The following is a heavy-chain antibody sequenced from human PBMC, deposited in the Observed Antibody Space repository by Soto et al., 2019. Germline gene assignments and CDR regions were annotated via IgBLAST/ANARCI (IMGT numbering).Heavy chain of an antibody. J-gene: IGHJ5*02. D-gene: IGHD2-15*01. V-gene: IGHV6-1*01. CDR3: AREDIVVVVAATPSYNWFDP. CDR2: TYYRSKWYN. Sequence: SQTLSLTCAISGDSVSSNSAAWNWIRQSPSRGLEWLGRTYYRSKWYNDYAVSVKSRITINPDTSKNQFSLQLNSVTPEDTAVYYCAREDIVVVVAATPSYNWFDPWGQGTLVTVSS. CDR1: GDSVSSNSAA.